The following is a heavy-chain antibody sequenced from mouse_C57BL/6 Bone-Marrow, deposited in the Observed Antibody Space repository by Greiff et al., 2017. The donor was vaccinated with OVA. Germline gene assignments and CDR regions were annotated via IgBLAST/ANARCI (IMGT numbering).Heavy chain of an antibody. D-gene: IGHD2-10*02. CDR3: ERSVWFGYYALDY. CDR2: IYPRGGNT. V-gene: IGHV1-81*01. CDR1: GYTFTSYG. Sequence: VQLQQSGAELARPGASVKLSCKASGYTFTSYGISWVKQRPEQGLEWIGEIYPRGGNTYYNEKFKGKATLTADKSSSTADLERRSRTSEDSAGYICERSVWFGYYALDYCGQGTSATLSA. J-gene: IGHJ4*01.